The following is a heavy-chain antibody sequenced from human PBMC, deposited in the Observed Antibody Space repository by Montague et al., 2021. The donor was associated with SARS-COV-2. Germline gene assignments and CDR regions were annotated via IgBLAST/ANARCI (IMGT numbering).Heavy chain of an antibody. D-gene: IGHD7-27*01. CDR2: SYWDDDK. CDR3: AHRRPLWGYFDY. V-gene: IGHV2-5*02. Sequence: PALVKPTQTLTLTCTFSEFSLSTSGVGVGWIRQPPGKALELLALSYWDDDKRYSPSLKCRLTNTKDTSKIQVVLTMTNMDPVDTATDDRAHRRPLWGYFDYWGQGTLVTVSS. J-gene: IGHJ4*02. CDR1: EFSLSTSGVG.